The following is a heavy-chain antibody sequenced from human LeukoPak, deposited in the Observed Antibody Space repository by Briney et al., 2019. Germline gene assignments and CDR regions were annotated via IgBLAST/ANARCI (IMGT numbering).Heavy chain of an antibody. CDR2: MNPNSGNT. V-gene: IGHV1-8*03. Sequence: ASVKVSCKASGYTFTSYDINWVRQATGQGLEWMGWMNPNSGNTGCAQKFQGRVTITRNTSISTAYMELSSLRSEDTAVYYCARPRRYSSGWYVWDYWGQGTLVTVSS. CDR3: ARPRRYSSGWYVWDY. CDR1: GYTFTSYD. D-gene: IGHD6-19*01. J-gene: IGHJ4*02.